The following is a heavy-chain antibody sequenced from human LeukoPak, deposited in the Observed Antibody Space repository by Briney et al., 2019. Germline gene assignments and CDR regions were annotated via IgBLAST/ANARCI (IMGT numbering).Heavy chain of an antibody. D-gene: IGHD3-3*01. J-gene: IGHJ4*02. CDR2: INPNSGGT. CDR1: AYTFTGYY. CDR3: ARGTIFGVVSPDY. V-gene: IGHV1-2*02. Sequence: ASVKVSCKASAYTFTGYYMHWVRQAPGQGLERMGWINPNSGGTNYAQKFQGRVTMTRDTSISTAYMELSRLRSDDTAVYYCARGTIFGVVSPDYWGQGTLVTVSS.